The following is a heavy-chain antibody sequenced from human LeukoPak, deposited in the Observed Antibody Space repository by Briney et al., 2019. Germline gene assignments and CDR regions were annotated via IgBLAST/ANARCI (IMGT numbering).Heavy chain of an antibody. Sequence: ASVKVSCNATGYTFTSYAMNWVRQAPGQGLEWMGWINTNTGNPTYAQGFTGRFVFSLDTSVSTAYLQISSLKAEDTAVYYCASAWLHGVSPGDADAFDIWGQGTMVTVSS. J-gene: IGHJ3*02. V-gene: IGHV7-4-1*02. D-gene: IGHD5-24*01. CDR2: INTNTGNP. CDR3: ASAWLHGVSPGDADAFDI. CDR1: GYTFTSYA.